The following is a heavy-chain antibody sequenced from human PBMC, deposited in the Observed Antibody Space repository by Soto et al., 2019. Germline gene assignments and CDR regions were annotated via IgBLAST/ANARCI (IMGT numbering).Heavy chain of an antibody. J-gene: IGHJ5*02. V-gene: IGHV4-31*03. Sequence: SETRSLTCTVSGDSISGGASFWSWIRQPPGKGLEWIANVYCSVSSCYNPSLKSRLTISVDTTKNHFSLQLKSMTAADTAVYYCAKLSCTSSTWSFPCWCDRWGEGNLVHVSS. CDR1: GDSISGGASF. CDR3: AKLSCTSSTWSFPCWCDR. D-gene: IGHD2-2*01. CDR2: VYCSVSS.